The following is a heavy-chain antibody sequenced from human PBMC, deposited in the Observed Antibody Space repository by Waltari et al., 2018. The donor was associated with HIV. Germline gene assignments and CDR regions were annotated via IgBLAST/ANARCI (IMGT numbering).Heavy chain of an antibody. D-gene: IGHD3-9*01. CDR3: AKDGGRYGILTGYFDY. V-gene: IGHV3-23*04. J-gene: IGHJ4*02. CDR1: GFTFSTYA. Sequence: EVQLVESGGGLVQPGGSLRIACAASGFTFSTYAMSWVRQAPGKGLGWVSAISSRGGGTFYADSVKGRFTISRDNSKNTLYLQMNSLRVEDTAVYYCAKDGGRYGILTGYFDYWGQGTLVPVSS. CDR2: ISSRGGGT.